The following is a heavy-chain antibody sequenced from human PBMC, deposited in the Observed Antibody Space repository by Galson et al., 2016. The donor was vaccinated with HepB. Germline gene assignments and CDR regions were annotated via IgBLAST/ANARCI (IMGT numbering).Heavy chain of an antibody. CDR3: ARDVVIVLPTATALSYYYYMDV. J-gene: IGHJ6*03. Sequence: SETLSLTCTVSGASINGYCWAWIRQPPGKGLEWVGYMCYSGSTNYSPSLKSRATISVDTSKNQFSLKLSSVTAADTAVYYCARDVVIVLPTATALSYYYYMDVWGKGTTVTVSS. CDR1: GASINGYC. V-gene: IGHV4-59*12. D-gene: IGHD2/OR15-2a*01. CDR2: MCYSGST.